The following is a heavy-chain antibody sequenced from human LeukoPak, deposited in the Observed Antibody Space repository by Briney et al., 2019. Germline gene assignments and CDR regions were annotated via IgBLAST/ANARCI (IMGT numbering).Heavy chain of an antibody. Sequence: GGSLRLSCAASGFTFSDYYMSWIRQAPGKGLEWVSYISSSGRTINYADSVKGRYTISRDNAKNSLYLQVNRLGADDTAVYYCARVVDGGSYWKPYNYYYMDVWGKGTTVTVSS. D-gene: IGHD5-18*01. J-gene: IGHJ6*03. CDR2: ISSSGRTI. V-gene: IGHV3-11*04. CDR3: ARVVDGGSYWKPYNYYYMDV. CDR1: GFTFSDYY.